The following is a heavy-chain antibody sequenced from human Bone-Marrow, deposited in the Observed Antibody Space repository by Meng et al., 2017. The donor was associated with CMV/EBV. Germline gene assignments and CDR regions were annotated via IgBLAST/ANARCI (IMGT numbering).Heavy chain of an antibody. V-gene: IGHV3-23*01. CDR2: ISGSGGST. D-gene: IGHD1-26*01. Sequence: GESLKISCAASGFTSSSYAMSWVRQAPGKGLEWVSAISGSGGSTYYTDSVKGRFTISRDNSKNTLYLQMNSLRAEDTAVYYCARDKVVGATRGMDVWGQGTTVTVSS. J-gene: IGHJ6*02. CDR1: GFTSSSYA. CDR3: ARDKVVGATRGMDV.